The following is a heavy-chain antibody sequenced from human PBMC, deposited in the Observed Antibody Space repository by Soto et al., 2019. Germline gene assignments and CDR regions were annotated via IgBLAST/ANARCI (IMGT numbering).Heavy chain of an antibody. CDR1: GFTFSDYY. D-gene: IGHD3-22*01. Sequence: GGSLRLSCAASGFTFSDYYMSWIRQAPGKGLDWVSYISSSISYTNYADFVKGRFTISRDNAKNSLYLQMNSLRAEDTAVYYCARDSDSKTDYWGQGTLVTVSS. V-gene: IGHV3-11*06. J-gene: IGHJ4*02. CDR2: ISSSISYT. CDR3: ARDSDSKTDY.